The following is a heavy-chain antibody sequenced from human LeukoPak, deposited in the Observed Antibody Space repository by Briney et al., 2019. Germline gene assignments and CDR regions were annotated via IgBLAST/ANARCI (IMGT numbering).Heavy chain of an antibody. CDR3: GRETVVYYYYYGMDV. Sequence: GGSLRLSCAASGFTFSSYWIHWVRQAPGKGLVWVSRINSDGSSTSYADSVKGRFTISRDNAKNTLYLQMDSLRAEDTAVYYCGRETVVYYYYYGMDVWGQRTKVTVSS. J-gene: IGHJ6*02. CDR2: INSDGSST. CDR1: GFTFSSYW. V-gene: IGHV3-74*01. D-gene: IGHD2-15*01.